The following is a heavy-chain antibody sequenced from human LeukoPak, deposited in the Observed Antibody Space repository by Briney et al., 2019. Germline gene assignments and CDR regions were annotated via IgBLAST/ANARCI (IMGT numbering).Heavy chain of an antibody. CDR1: GYTFTGYY. D-gene: IGHD3-22*01. J-gene: IGHJ4*02. V-gene: IGHV1-2*06. Sequence: ASVKVSCKASGYTFTGYYMHWVRQAPGQGLEWMGRINPNSGGANYAQKFQGRVTMTRDTSISTAHMELSRLRSDDTAVYYCARLSDSSGYYPHRYFDYWGQGTLVTVSS. CDR3: ARLSDSSGYYPHRYFDY. CDR2: INPNSGGA.